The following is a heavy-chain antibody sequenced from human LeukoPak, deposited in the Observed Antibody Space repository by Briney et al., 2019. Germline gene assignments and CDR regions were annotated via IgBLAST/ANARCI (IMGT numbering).Heavy chain of an antibody. CDR2: IYPGDSDT. Sequence: PGESLKISCKGSGYSFTSYWIGWVRQMPGKGLEWMGIIYPGDSDTRYSPSFQGQVTISSDKSISTAYLQWSSLKASDTAMYYCARRRDCSGGSCYSVPRYNWFDPWGQGTLVTVSS. D-gene: IGHD2-15*01. V-gene: IGHV5-51*03. CDR3: ARRRDCSGGSCYSVPRYNWFDP. CDR1: GYSFTSYW. J-gene: IGHJ5*02.